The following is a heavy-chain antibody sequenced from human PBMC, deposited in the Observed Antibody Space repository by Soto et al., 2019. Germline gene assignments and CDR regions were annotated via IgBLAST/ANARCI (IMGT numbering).Heavy chain of an antibody. CDR3: ATGPELELRAFDI. CDR2: IYYSGST. D-gene: IGHD1-7*01. CDR1: GGSISSSSYY. V-gene: IGHV4-39*01. Sequence: QLQLQESGPGLVKPSETLSLTCTVSGGSISSSSYYWGWIRQPPGKGLEWIGSIYYSGSTYYNPSLKSRVTISVDTSKNQFSLKLSSVTAADTAVYYCATGPELELRAFDIWGQGTMVTVSS. J-gene: IGHJ3*02.